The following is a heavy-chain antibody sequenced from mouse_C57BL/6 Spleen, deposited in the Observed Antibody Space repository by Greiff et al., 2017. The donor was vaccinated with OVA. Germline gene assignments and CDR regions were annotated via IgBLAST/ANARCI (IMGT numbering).Heavy chain of an antibody. V-gene: IGHV1-80*01. Sequence: VKLQESGAELVKPGASVKISCKASGYAFSSYWMNWVKQRPGKGLEWIGQIYPGDGDTNYNGKFKGKATLTADKSSSTAYMQLSSLTSEDSAVYFCARRGWLLLDYWGQGTTLTVSS. J-gene: IGHJ2*01. D-gene: IGHD2-3*01. CDR2: IYPGDGDT. CDR1: GYAFSSYW. CDR3: ARRGWLLLDY.